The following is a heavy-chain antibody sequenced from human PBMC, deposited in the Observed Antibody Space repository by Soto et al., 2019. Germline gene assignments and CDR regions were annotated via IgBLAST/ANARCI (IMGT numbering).Heavy chain of an antibody. D-gene: IGHD3-9*01. CDR3: AKVLAGFRYFDWPFYYYYGMDV. CDR2: ISGSGGST. J-gene: IGHJ6*02. CDR1: GFTFSSYA. V-gene: IGHV3-23*01. Sequence: EVQLLESGGGLVQPGGSLRLSCAASGFTFSSYAMSWVRQAPGKGLEWVSAISGSGGSTYYADSVKGRFTISRDNSKNTLYLQMNSLRAEDTAVYYCAKVLAGFRYFDWPFYYYYGMDVWGQGTTVTVSS.